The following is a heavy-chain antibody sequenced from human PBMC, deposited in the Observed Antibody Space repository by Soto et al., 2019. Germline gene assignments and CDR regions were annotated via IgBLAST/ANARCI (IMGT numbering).Heavy chain of an antibody. CDR3: AKVGADRKDYYYYYDMDV. CDR2: ISWDGGST. V-gene: IGHV3-43*01. Sequence: GGSLRLSCAASGFTFDDYTMHWVRQAPGKGLEWVSLISWDGGSTYYADSVKGRFTISRANSKNSLYLQMNSLRTEDTALYYCAKVGADRKDYYYYYDMDVWGQVTTVTVSS. J-gene: IGHJ6*02. CDR1: GFTFDDYT. D-gene: IGHD6-6*01.